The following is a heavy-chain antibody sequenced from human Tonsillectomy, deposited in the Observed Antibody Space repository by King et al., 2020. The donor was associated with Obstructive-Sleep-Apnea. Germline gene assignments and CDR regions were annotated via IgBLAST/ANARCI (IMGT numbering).Heavy chain of an antibody. D-gene: IGHD6-13*01. CDR2: ISWNSGST. J-gene: IGHJ3*02. CDR3: AKDIRTGSSSPGAFDI. V-gene: IGHV3-9*01. Sequence: VQLVESGGGLVQPGRSLRLSCAVSGFTFDDFAMHWVRQAPGKGLEWVSCISWNSGSTGYADSVKGRFTISRDNAKNSLYLQMNSLSAEDTALYYCAKDIRTGSSSPGAFDIWGQGTMVIVSA. CDR1: GFTFDDFA.